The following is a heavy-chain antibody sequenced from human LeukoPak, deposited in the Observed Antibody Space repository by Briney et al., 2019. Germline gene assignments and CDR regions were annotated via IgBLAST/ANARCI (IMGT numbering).Heavy chain of an antibody. Sequence: GGSLRPSCAVSGFTFSGFWMSWSRQAPGKGLEWVSSISSSSSYIYYADSVKGRFTISRDNAKNSLYLQMNSLRAEDTAVYYCARDHVIAVAPDAFDIWGQGTMVTVSS. CDR3: ARDHVIAVAPDAFDI. CDR2: ISSSSSYI. CDR1: GFTFSGFW. J-gene: IGHJ3*02. V-gene: IGHV3-21*01. D-gene: IGHD6-19*01.